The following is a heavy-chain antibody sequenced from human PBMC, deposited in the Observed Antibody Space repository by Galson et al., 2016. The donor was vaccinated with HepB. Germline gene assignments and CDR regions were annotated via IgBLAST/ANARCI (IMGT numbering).Heavy chain of an antibody. CDR1: GFTLSTYA. D-gene: IGHD3/OR15-3a*01. Sequence: SLRLSCAASGFTLSTYAMYWVRQAPGKGLEWVAFISYDGNKDFYADSVKGRFISSRDNSKNTVYLHMNSLRAEDTAVHYCARDRVVTTQTFYFLFGHWGLGALVTVSS. CDR3: ARDRVVTTQTFYFLFGH. CDR2: ISYDGNKD. J-gene: IGHJ4*02. V-gene: IGHV3-30*04.